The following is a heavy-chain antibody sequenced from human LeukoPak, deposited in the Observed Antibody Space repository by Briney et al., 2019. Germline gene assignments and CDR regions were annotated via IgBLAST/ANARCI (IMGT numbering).Heavy chain of an antibody. D-gene: IGHD3-9*01. CDR1: GFTFSSYE. Sequence: GGSLRLSCAASGFTFSSYEMNWVRQAPGKGLEWVSSITASSTAIYSADSVKGRFTISRDNSKNTLYLQMNSLRAEDTAVYYCAKDRGVFSYFDYWGQGTLVTVSS. CDR3: AKDRGVFSYFDY. V-gene: IGHV3-21*01. J-gene: IGHJ4*02. CDR2: ITASSTAI.